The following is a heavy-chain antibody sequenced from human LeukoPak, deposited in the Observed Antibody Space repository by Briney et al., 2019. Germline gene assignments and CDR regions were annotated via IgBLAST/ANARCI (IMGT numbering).Heavy chain of an antibody. CDR2: INPNSGGT. CDR3: ATTGDQNFDY. V-gene: IGHV1-2*02. D-gene: IGHD4-17*01. CDR1: GYIFTDYY. Sequence: ASVKVSCRASGYIFTDYYMHWVRQAPGQGLEWMGWINPNSGGTNYAQKFQGRVTMTRDTSISTAYMELSSLRSDDTALYYCATTGDQNFDYWGQGTLVTVSS. J-gene: IGHJ4*02.